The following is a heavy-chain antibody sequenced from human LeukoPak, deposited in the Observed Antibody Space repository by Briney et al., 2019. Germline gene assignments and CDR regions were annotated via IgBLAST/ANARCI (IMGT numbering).Heavy chain of an antibody. CDR3: VSFYYSAFFDS. Sequence: GGSLRLSCAASGFTFSDYYMSWIRQAPGKGLEWLSYISSSSSYTNYADSVKGRFTISRDDAKNTLHLQMNNLRAEDTAVYYCVSFYYSAFFDSWGQGTLVTVSS. V-gene: IGHV3-11*03. CDR1: GFTFSDYY. CDR2: ISSSSSYT. J-gene: IGHJ4*02. D-gene: IGHD4/OR15-4a*01.